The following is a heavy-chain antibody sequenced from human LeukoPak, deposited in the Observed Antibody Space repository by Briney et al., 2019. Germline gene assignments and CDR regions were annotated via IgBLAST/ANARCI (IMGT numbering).Heavy chain of an antibody. CDR1: GYTFTSYG. Sequence: ASVKVSCKASGYTFTSYGISWVRQAPGQGLEWMGWISAYNGNTNYAQKLQGRVTMTTDTSTSTAYMELRSLRSDDTAVYYCARDVRYLLLLSPSSDYWGQGTLATVSS. D-gene: IGHD2-2*01. V-gene: IGHV1-18*01. J-gene: IGHJ4*02. CDR3: ARDVRYLLLLSPSSDY. CDR2: ISAYNGNT.